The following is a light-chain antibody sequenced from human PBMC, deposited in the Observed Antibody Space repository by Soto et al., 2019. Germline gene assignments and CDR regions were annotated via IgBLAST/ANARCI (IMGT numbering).Light chain of an antibody. J-gene: IGKJ1*01. CDR1: QSVSSN. CDR2: GAS. Sequence: EIVMTQSPATLSVSPGERATLSCRASQSVSSNLAWYQQKPGQAPRLLIYGASTRATGIPARFSGSGSGTEFTLTISSLQSEDFAVYYWQQSNNWPLTCTFG. V-gene: IGKV3-15*01. CDR3: QQSNNWPLTCT.